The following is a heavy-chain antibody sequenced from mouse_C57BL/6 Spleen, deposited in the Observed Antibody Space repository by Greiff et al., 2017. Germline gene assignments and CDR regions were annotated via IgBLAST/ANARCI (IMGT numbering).Heavy chain of an antibody. CDR1: GYAFSSSW. CDR3: ANYGSSSDFDY. V-gene: IGHV1-82*01. D-gene: IGHD1-1*01. J-gene: IGHJ2*01. CDR2: IYPGDGDT. Sequence: VKLQESGPELVKPGASVTISCKASGYAFSSSWMNWVKQRPGKGLEWIGRIYPGDGDTNYNGKFKGQATLTADKASSTAYMQLSSLTSEDSAVYFCANYGSSSDFDYWGQGTTLTVSS.